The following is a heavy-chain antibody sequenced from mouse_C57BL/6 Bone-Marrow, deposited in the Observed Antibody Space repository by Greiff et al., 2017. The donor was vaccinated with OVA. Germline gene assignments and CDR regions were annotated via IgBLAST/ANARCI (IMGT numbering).Heavy chain of an antibody. V-gene: IGHV1-42*01. J-gene: IGHJ2*01. CDR3: ANNRDRGNFGY. CDR1: GYSFTGYY. D-gene: IGHD4-1*01. Sequence: VQLQQSGPELVKPGASVKISCKASGYSFTGYYMNWVKQSPEKSLEWIGEINPSTGGTTYNQKFKAKATLTVDKSSNTAYMQLKSLTSEDSAVYYCANNRDRGNFGYWGQGTTLTVSS. CDR2: INPSTGGT.